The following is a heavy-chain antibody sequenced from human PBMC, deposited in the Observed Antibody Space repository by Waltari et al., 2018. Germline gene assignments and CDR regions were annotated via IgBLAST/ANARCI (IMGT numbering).Heavy chain of an antibody. V-gene: IGHV4-59*11. J-gene: IGHJ5*02. Sequence: QEQLQESGPGLVKPSETLSLTCTVSGGSISSHYWSWIRQPPGKGLEWIGYIYYSGSTNYNPSLKSRVTISVDTSKNQFSLKLSSVTAADTAVYYCARDRTIAAAGRDNWFDPWGQGTLVTVSS. CDR3: ARDRTIAAAGRDNWFDP. D-gene: IGHD6-13*01. CDR2: IYYSGST. CDR1: GGSISSHY.